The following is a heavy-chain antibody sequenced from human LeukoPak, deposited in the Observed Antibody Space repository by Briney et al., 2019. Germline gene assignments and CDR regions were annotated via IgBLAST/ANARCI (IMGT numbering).Heavy chain of an antibody. D-gene: IGHD5-18*01. V-gene: IGHV3-23*01. CDR3: AGRVTGYSSGYVY. J-gene: IGHJ4*02. CDR1: GFTFSNYA. Sequence: PGGSLRPSCVASGFTFSNYAMSWVRQAPGKGLDWVSVISGSAGKIRYAGSVKGRFTISRDNSENTVYLQMNNLRAEDTAVYYCAGRVTGYSSGYVYWGQGTLVTVSS. CDR2: ISGSAGKI.